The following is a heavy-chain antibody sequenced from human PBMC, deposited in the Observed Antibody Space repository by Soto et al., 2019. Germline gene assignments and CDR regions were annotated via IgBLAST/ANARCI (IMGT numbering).Heavy chain of an antibody. CDR3: AKDRRPNYYCGMDV. D-gene: IGHD6-25*01. V-gene: IGHV3-30*18. CDR2: ILYDGSNK. J-gene: IGHJ6*02. CDR1: GFTFSSYG. Sequence: QVQLVESGGGVVQPGRSLRLSCAASGFTFSSYGMHWVRQAPGKGLEWVAVILYDGSNKYYADSVKGRFTISRDNSKNTLYLQMNSLRAEDTAVYYCAKDRRPNYYCGMDVWGQGTTVTVSS.